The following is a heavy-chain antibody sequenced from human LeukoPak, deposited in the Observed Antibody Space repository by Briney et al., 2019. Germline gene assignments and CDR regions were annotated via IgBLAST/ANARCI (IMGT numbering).Heavy chain of an antibody. V-gene: IGHV3-48*03. CDR2: ISSSGSTI. CDR1: EFTFSSYE. Sequence: GGSLRLSCVASEFTFSSYEMNWVRQAPGKGLEWVSYISSSGSTIYYADSVKGRFTISRDNAKNSLYLQMNSLRAEDTAVYYCARDPYSGSYGNYYYYFMDVWGKGTTVTISS. CDR3: ARDPYSGSYGNYYYYFMDV. D-gene: IGHD1-26*01. J-gene: IGHJ6*03.